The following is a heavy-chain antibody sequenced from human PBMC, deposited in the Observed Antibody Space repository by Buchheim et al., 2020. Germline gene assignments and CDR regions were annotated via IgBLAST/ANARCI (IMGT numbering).Heavy chain of an antibody. CDR2: IKRKSDGETI. Sequence: EVHLVESGGGPVKPGGSLRLSCAASGFTFSNAWMSWVRQAPGKGLEWVARIKRKSDGETIDYAAPVKGRFTISRDDSKDTVYLQMNSLKTEDTAVYYCATKSPPQWGDTGIDDYWGQGTL. J-gene: IGHJ4*02. CDR3: ATKSPPQWGDTGIDDY. V-gene: IGHV3-15*01. D-gene: IGHD2-21*02. CDR1: GFTFSNAW.